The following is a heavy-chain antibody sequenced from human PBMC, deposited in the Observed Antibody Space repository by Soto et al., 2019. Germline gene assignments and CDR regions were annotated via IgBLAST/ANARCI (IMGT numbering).Heavy chain of an antibody. V-gene: IGHV3-13*01. CDR3: ARGQEVGAHFFDS. CDR2: IGTAGDT. Sequence: EVQLVESGGNLVQPGGSLRLSCEASGFTFSGFDMHWVRQPTGKGLEWVSTIGTAGDTYYAVSVKGRFTISRDNAKNSLSLQMNSLRAGDTAVYFCARGQEVGAHFFDSCGQGTQVTVSS. D-gene: IGHD2-15*01. CDR1: GFTFSGFD. J-gene: IGHJ4*02.